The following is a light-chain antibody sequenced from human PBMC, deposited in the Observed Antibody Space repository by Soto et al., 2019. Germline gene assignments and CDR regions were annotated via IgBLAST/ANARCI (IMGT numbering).Light chain of an antibody. V-gene: IGLV6-57*04. CDR3: QSSDSSNHVV. CDR1: SGSIASNY. CDR2: EDN. Sequence: NFMLTQPHSVSESPGKTVTISCTRSSGSIASNYVQWYQQRPGSAPTTVIYEDNQRPSGVPDRFSGSIASSSNSASLTISGLKTEDEADYYCQSSDSSNHVVFGGGTKLTVL. J-gene: IGLJ2*01.